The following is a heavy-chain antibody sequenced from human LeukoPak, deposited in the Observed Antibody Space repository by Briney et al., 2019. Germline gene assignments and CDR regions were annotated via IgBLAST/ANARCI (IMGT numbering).Heavy chain of an antibody. V-gene: IGHV4-59*01. CDR2: IYYSGST. Sequence: PPETLSLTCTVSGGSISSYYWSWIRQPPGKGLEWIGYIYYSGSTNYNPSLKSRVTISVDTSKNQFSLKLSSVTAADTAVYYCARDYGDYSLGYWGQGTLVTVSS. CDR1: GGSISSYY. D-gene: IGHD4-17*01. J-gene: IGHJ4*02. CDR3: ARDYGDYSLGY.